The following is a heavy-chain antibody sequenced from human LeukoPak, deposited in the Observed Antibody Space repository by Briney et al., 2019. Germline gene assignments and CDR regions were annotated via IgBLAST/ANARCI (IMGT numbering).Heavy chain of an antibody. CDR2: IYPGDSDT. CDR1: GYIFTSYW. J-gene: IGHJ3*01. D-gene: IGHD5-24*01. CDR3: ARLEMATMDAFDV. V-gene: IGHV5-51*01. Sequence: GESLKISCKGSGYIFTSYWIGWVRQMPEKGLEWMGIIYPGDSDTRYSPSLQGQVTISADKSISTAYLQWSSLKASDTAMYYCARLEMATMDAFDVWGQGTMVTVSS.